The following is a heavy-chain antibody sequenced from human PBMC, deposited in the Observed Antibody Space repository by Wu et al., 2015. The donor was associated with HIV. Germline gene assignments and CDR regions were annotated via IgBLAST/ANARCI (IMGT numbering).Heavy chain of an antibody. V-gene: IGHV1-69*05. CDR2: IIPIFGTA. D-gene: IGHD1-26*01. CDR1: GGTFSSYA. Sequence: QVQLVQSGAEVKKPGASVKVSCKASGGTFSSYAISWVRQAPGQGLEWMGGIIPIFGTANYAQKFQGRVTITTDESTSTAYMELSSLRSEDTAVYYCAREGNSGSYYGTSYYYYGMDVWGQGTTVTVSS. CDR3: AREGNSGSYYGTSYYYYGMDV. J-gene: IGHJ6*02.